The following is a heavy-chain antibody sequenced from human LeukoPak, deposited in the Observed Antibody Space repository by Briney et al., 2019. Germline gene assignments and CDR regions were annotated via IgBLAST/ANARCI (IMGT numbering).Heavy chain of an antibody. D-gene: IGHD3-22*01. CDR3: ARSSDYDSSGYYSFFDY. CDR2: INHSGST. V-gene: IGHV4-34*01. Sequence: PSETLSPTCAVYGGSFSGYYWSWICQPPGKGLEWIGEINHSGSTNYNPSLKSRVTISVDTSKNQFSLKLSSVTAADTAVYYCARSSDYDSSGYYSFFDYWGQGTLVTVSS. CDR1: GGSFSGYY. J-gene: IGHJ4*02.